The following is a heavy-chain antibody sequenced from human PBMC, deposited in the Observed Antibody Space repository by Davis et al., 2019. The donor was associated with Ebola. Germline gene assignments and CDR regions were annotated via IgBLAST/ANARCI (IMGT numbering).Heavy chain of an antibody. D-gene: IGHD6-19*01. J-gene: IGHJ5*02. Sequence: GESLKISCAASGFTFSSYSMNWVRQAPGKGLEWVSSISSSSSYIYYADSVKGRFTISRDNSKNTLYLQMNSLRAEDTAVYYCAGEGAVAGTNWFDPWGQGTLVTVSS. CDR1: GFTFSSYS. CDR2: ISSSSSYI. CDR3: AGEGAVAGTNWFDP. V-gene: IGHV3-21*01.